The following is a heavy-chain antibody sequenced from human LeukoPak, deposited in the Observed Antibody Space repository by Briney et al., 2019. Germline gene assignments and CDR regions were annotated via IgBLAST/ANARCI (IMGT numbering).Heavy chain of an antibody. CDR1: GFTVSSNY. J-gene: IGHJ6*03. V-gene: IGHV3-53*01. Sequence: GGSLRLSCAASGFTVSSNYMSWVRQAPGKGLEWVSVIYSGGSTYYADSVKGRFTISRDNSKNTLYLQMNSLRAEDTAVYYCARRLRNDYGDYVMNYYYYMDVWGKGTTVTVSS. CDR2: IYSGGST. D-gene: IGHD4-17*01. CDR3: ARRLRNDYGDYVMNYYYYMDV.